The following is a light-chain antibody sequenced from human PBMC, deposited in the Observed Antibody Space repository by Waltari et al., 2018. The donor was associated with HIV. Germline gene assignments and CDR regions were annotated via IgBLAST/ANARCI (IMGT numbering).Light chain of an antibody. CDR1: QKINNY. CDR2: KAT. J-gene: IGKJ3*01. Sequence: DIQMTQSPSSLSASIGDRLTITCRASQKINNYLNWYQQKPGQAPKMLIDKATTLQSGLPSRFSGSGSGTDFTLTIASLQPEDFAIYCCQQSYSSPTFGPGTTVDFK. CDR3: QQSYSSPT. V-gene: IGKV1-39*01.